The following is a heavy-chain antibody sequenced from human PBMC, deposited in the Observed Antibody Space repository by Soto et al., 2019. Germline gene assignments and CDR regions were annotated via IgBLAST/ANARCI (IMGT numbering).Heavy chain of an antibody. Sequence: ASVKVSCKASGYIFTDNYLHWVRQAPGQGLEWMGWINPKSGGTDFAQKFQGRVTMTRDAAISTAYMELSRLRYDDTAVYYCARGYYGSGSPKFWGQGTLVTSPQ. CDR1: GYIFTDNY. D-gene: IGHD3-10*01. J-gene: IGHJ4*02. CDR2: INPKSGGT. CDR3: ARGYYGSGSPKF. V-gene: IGHV1-2*02.